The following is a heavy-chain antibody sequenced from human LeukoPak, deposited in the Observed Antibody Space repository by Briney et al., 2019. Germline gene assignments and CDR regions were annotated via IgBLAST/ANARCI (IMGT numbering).Heavy chain of an antibody. J-gene: IGHJ4*02. V-gene: IGHV1-18*01. CDR2: ISAYNGNT. D-gene: IGHD6-6*01. CDR1: GYTFTSYG. Sequence: ASVKVSCKASGYTFTSYGIIWVRQAPGQGLEWMGWISAYNGNTNYAQKLQGRVTMTTDTSTSTAYMELRSLRSDDTAVYYCARDLKAPYSSSSLDYWGQGTLVTVSS. CDR3: ARDLKAPYSSSSLDY.